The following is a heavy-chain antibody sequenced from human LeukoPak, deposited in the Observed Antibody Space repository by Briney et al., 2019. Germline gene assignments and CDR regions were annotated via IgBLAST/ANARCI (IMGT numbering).Heavy chain of an antibody. J-gene: IGHJ4*02. CDR3: AKDAGFYSSSWYYFDY. D-gene: IGHD6-13*01. Sequence: PGGSLRLSCAASGFTFSSYSMNWVRQAPGKGLEWVSYISSSSSTIYYADSVKGRFTISRDNAKNSLYLQMNSLRAEDTAVYYCAKDAGFYSSSWYYFDYWGQGTLVTVSS. CDR1: GFTFSSYS. CDR2: ISSSSSTI. V-gene: IGHV3-48*01.